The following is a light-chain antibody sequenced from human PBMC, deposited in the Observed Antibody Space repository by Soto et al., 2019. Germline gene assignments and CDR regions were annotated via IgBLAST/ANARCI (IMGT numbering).Light chain of an antibody. CDR1: SSDVGGYNY. V-gene: IGLV2-8*01. CDR3: SSYAGSNKSV. Sequence: SALTQPPSASGSPGQSVTISCTGTSSDVGGYNYVSWYQQHPGKAPKLMIYEVSKRPSGVPDRFSGSKSGNTASLTVSGIQPEDEADYYCSSYAGSNKSVFGTGTKLTVL. CDR2: EVS. J-gene: IGLJ1*01.